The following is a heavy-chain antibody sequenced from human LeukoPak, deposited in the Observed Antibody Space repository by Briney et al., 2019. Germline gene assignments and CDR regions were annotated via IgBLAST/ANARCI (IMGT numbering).Heavy chain of an antibody. Sequence: GGSLRLSCAASGFTSDDYAMHWVRQDPGKGLEWVSGISWNSGSIGYADSVKGRFTISRDNAKNSLYLQMNSLRAEDTALYYCAKGLWELLPHYFDYWGQGTLVTVSS. D-gene: IGHD1-26*01. CDR1: GFTSDDYA. CDR3: AKGLWELLPHYFDY. J-gene: IGHJ4*02. CDR2: ISWNSGSI. V-gene: IGHV3-9*02.